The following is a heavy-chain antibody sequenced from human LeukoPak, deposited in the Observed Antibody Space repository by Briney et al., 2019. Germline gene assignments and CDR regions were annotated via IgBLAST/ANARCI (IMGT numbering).Heavy chain of an antibody. V-gene: IGHV1-46*01. D-gene: IGHD1-7*01. CDR3: AKRRGLEVLYYYYMDV. Sequence: GASVKVSCKSSGGTFTNNYAIGWVRQAPGQGLEWMGIINPSGGSTTYAQKFRGRLTMTGDMSTSTVYMELSSLRSEDTAVYYCAKRRGLEVLYYYYMDVWGKGTTVTVSS. CDR2: INPSGGST. J-gene: IGHJ6*03. CDR1: GGTFTNNY.